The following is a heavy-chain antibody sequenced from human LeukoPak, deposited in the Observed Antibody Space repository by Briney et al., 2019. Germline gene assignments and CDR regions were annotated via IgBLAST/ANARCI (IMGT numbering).Heavy chain of an antibody. J-gene: IGHJ4*02. D-gene: IGHD4/OR15-4a*01. V-gene: IGHV4-38-2*01. CDR2: VHHSGSN. CDR3: AREPAGGGAVDY. Sequence: SETLSLTCAVSGFSISNKYWWHWIRQPPRKGLEWIVTVHHSGSNYYNPSLKKRATISVDTSKNQFSLKLTSVTAADTAVHYCAREPAGGGAVDYWGQGTLVTVSS. CDR1: GFSISNKYW.